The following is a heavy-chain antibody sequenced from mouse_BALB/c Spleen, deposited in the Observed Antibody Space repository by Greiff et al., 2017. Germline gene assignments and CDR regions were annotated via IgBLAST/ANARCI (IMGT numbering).Heavy chain of an antibody. J-gene: IGHJ2*01. CDR1: GFTFTDYY. V-gene: IGHV7-3*02. Sequence: EVKLVESGGGLVQPGGSLRFSCATSGFTFTDYYMRWVRQPPGKALEWLGFIRNKANGYTTEYSASVKGRFTISRDNSQSILYLQMHTLRADDRATDYCARDKGTKYYFDYWGQGTTLTVSS. CDR2: IRNKANGYTT. CDR3: ARDKGTKYYFDY.